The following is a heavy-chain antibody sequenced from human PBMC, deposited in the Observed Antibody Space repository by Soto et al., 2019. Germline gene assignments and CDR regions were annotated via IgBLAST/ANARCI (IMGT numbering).Heavy chain of an antibody. D-gene: IGHD2-15*01. CDR3: AKGNSPGGRWGYYFDY. CDR1: GFTFSSYG. Sequence: QVQLVESGGGVVQPGRSLRLSCAASGFTFSSYGMHWVRQAPGKGLEWVAVISYDGSSSYHADSVKGRFTISRDSSNNTLYLQMDSLRPEDTAVYYCAKGNSPGGRWGYYFDYWGQGTLVTVSS. V-gene: IGHV3-30*18. CDR2: ISYDGSSS. J-gene: IGHJ4*02.